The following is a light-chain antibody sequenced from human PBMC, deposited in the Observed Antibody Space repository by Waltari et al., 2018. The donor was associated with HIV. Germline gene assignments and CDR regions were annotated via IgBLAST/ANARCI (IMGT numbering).Light chain of an antibody. CDR2: EGS. CDR1: SRDVGGYDY. V-gene: IGLV2-8*01. J-gene: IGLJ1*01. CDR3: SSHAGSNNYV. Sequence: QSALTQPPSASGSPGQSVTISCSGTSRDVGGYDYVSWYQPHPGKAPKLMIYEGSKRPSGVPDRFSGSKSGNTASLTVSGLQAEDEADYYCSSHAGSNNYVFGTGTKVTVL.